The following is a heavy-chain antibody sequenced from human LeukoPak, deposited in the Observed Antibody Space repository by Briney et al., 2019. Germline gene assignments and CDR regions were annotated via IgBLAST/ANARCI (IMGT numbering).Heavy chain of an antibody. CDR2: IIPIFGTA. CDR3: AESGGSYNFDY. CDR1: GGTFSSYA. J-gene: IGHJ4*02. Sequence: ASVKVSCKASGGTFSSYAISWVRQAPGQRLEWMGRIIPIFGTANYAQKFQGRVTITTDESTSTAYMELSSLRSEDTAVYYCAESGGSYNFDYWGQGTLVTVSS. D-gene: IGHD1-26*01. V-gene: IGHV1-69*05.